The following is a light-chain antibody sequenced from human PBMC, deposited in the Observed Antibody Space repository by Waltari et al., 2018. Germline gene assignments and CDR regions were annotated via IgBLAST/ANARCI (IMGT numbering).Light chain of an antibody. Sequence: EVVVTQSPDTLSLSPGETAPLSSRASQNVYTNIGWYQQKPGQPPRPLIFRASSRDTAVPARFSGSGSGTEFTLTINSLQSEGFAIYYCQQYNNWRTTFGQGTRVEI. V-gene: IGKV3-15*01. J-gene: IGKJ1*01. CDR1: QNVYTN. CDR2: RAS. CDR3: QQYNNWRTT.